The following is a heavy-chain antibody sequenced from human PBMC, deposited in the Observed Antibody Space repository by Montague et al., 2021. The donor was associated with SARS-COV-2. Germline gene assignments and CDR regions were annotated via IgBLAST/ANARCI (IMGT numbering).Heavy chain of an antibody. CDR1: GGSISSYY. J-gene: IGHJ4*02. CDR2: IYYSGST. V-gene: IGHV4-59*08. Sequence: SETLSLTCTVSGGSISSYYWGWIRQPPGKGLEWIGYIYYSGSTNYNPSLKSRVTIPVDTSKNQFSLKLSSVTAADTAVYYCARQSGRLWGIAVAGAFDYWGQGTLVTVSS. CDR3: ARQSGRLWGIAVAGAFDY. D-gene: IGHD6-19*01.